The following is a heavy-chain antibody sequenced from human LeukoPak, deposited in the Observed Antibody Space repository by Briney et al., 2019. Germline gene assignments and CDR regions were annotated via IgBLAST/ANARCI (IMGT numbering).Heavy chain of an antibody. J-gene: IGHJ4*02. CDR1: GYTLTELS. V-gene: IGHV1-24*01. CDR3: ATDNPIITMVRGALDY. CDR2: FDPEDGET. Sequence: ASVTVSYKVSGYTLTELSMHWVRQAPGKGLEWMGGFDPEDGETIYAQKFQGRVTITEDTSTDTAYRELSSLRSEDTAVYYCATDNPIITMVRGALDYWGQGTLVTVSS. D-gene: IGHD3-10*01.